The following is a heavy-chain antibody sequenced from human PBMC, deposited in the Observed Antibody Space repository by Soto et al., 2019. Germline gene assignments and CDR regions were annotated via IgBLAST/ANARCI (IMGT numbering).Heavy chain of an antibody. CDR3: ARESSTYYDILTGRQNWFDP. D-gene: IGHD3-9*01. V-gene: IGHV6-1*01. CDR2: TYYRSKWYN. Sequence: PSQTLSLTCVISGDSVSSNSAAWNWIRQSPSRGLEWLGRTYYRSKWYNDYAVSVKSRITINPDTSKNQFSLQLNSVTPEDTAVYYCARESSTYYDILTGRQNWFDPWGQGTLVTVSS. J-gene: IGHJ5*02. CDR1: GDSVSSNSAA.